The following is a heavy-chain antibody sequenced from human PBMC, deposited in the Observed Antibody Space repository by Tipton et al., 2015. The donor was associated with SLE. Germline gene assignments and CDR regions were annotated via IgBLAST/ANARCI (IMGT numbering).Heavy chain of an antibody. D-gene: IGHD5-18*01. CDR1: GGSFSGYS. Sequence: LSCAVYGGSFSGYSWNWIRQPPGKGLEWIGEINHSGSTNYNPSLKSRVSISVDTSKNQLSLKLSSVTAADTAVYYCARKDTTMVWGDYYYGMDVWGQGTTVTVSS. CDR2: INHSGST. CDR3: ARKDTTMVWGDYYYGMDV. V-gene: IGHV4-34*01. J-gene: IGHJ6*02.